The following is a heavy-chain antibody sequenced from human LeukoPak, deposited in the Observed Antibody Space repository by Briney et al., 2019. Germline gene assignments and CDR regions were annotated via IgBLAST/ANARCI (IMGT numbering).Heavy chain of an antibody. CDR2: IDNDGSDT. Sequence: GGSLRLSREASGFTFSSYWIHWVGQAPGKGLAWVSRIDNDGSDTIFADSVKGRFTLSRDNAKNTVYLQMNSLRAEDTAVYYCARGGFHHGFDIWGQGTMVTVS. CDR1: GFTFSSYW. J-gene: IGHJ3*02. CDR3: ARGGFHHGFDI. D-gene: IGHD1-14*01. V-gene: IGHV3-74*01.